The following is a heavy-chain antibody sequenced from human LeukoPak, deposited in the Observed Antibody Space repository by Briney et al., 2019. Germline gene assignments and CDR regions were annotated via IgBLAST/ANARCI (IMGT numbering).Heavy chain of an antibody. V-gene: IGHV4-30-2*01. CDR2: IYHSGST. CDR1: GGSISSGGYY. D-gene: IGHD6-13*01. J-gene: IGHJ4*02. CDR3: ARDHRIAAPYYFDY. Sequence: SETLSLTCTVSGGSISSGGYYWSWIRQPPGKGLEWIGYIYHSGSTYYNPSLKSRVTISVDRSKNQFSLKLSSATAADTAVYYCARDHRIAAPYYFDYWGQGTLVTVSS.